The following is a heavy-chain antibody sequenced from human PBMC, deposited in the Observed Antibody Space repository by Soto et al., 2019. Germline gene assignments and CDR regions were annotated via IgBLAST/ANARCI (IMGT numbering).Heavy chain of an antibody. J-gene: IGHJ4*02. V-gene: IGHV4-31*03. CDR2: IYYSGST. CDR1: GGSISSGGYY. D-gene: IGHD3-10*01. Sequence: QVQLQESGPGLVKPSQTLSLTCTVSGGSISSGGYYWSWIRQHPGKGLEWIGYIYYSGSTYYNPSLKSRVSISVDTSKNQFSLKLSSVTAADTAVYYCARERGSGLRGVISAYYFDYWGQGTLVTVSS. CDR3: ARERGSGLRGVISAYYFDY.